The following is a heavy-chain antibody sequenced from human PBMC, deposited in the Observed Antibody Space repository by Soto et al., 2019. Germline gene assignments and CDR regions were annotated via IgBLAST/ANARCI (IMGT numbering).Heavy chain of an antibody. CDR2: INAGNGNT. V-gene: IGHV1-3*01. J-gene: IGHJ4*02. D-gene: IGHD3-10*01. Sequence: ASGKVSCKASGYTFTSYAMHWVRQAPGQRLEWMGWINAGNGNTKYSQKFQGRVTITRDTSASTAYMELSSLRSEDTAVYYCARDRGYCYGSGSSQLFDYWGQGTLVTVS. CDR3: ARDRGYCYGSGSSQLFDY. CDR1: GYTFTSYA.